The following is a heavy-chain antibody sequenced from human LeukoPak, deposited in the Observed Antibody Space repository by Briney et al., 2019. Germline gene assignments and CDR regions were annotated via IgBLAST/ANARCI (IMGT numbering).Heavy chain of an antibody. CDR2: IYYTGST. CDR1: GVSISDYY. D-gene: IGHD3-9*01. CDR3: ARRTYYDTLTGYNYWYFDL. J-gene: IGHJ2*01. V-gene: IGHV4-59*01. Sequence: KPSETLSLTCTVSGVSISDYYWSWVRQPPGKGLEWIGYIYYTGSTDYNPSLKSRVTMSVGTSKNQFSLNLRSVTATDTAVYYCARRTYYDTLTGYNYWYFDLWGRGTLVTVSS.